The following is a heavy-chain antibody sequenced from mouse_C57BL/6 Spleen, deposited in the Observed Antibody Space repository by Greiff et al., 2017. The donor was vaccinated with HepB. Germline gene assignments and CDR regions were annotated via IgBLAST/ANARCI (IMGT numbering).Heavy chain of an antibody. CDR2: INPNNGGT. CDR1: GYTFTDYY. V-gene: IGHV1-26*01. D-gene: IGHD2-4*01. J-gene: IGHJ3*01. Sequence: VQLQQSGPELVKPGASVKISCKASGYTFTDYYMNWVKQSRGKSLEWIGDINPNNGGTSYNQKFKGKATLTVDKSSSTAYMELRSLTSEDSAVYYCARRGLRAWFAYWGQGTLVTVSA. CDR3: ARRGLRAWFAY.